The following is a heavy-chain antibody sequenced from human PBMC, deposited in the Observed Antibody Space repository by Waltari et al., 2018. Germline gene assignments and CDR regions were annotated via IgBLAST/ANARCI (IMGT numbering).Heavy chain of an antibody. CDR1: GVSITSNRHY. J-gene: IGHJ3*01. D-gene: IGHD5-12*01. CDR3: ATYIGASVGTAAFDV. Sequence: QLQLQESGPRLVRPSETLSLICRVSGVSITSNRHYWAGICPSPGQGLEWIGTVSYSGTTYISPSLKSRVSVSRDTSKNQVSLILGSVTAADMAVYYCATYIGASVGTAAFDVWGQGTMVTVSS. V-gene: IGHV4-39*01. CDR2: VSYSGTT.